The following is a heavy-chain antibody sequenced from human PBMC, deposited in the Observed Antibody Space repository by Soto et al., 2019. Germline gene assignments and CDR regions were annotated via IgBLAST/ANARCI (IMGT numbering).Heavy chain of an antibody. D-gene: IGHD3-22*01. CDR3: VSPHSDSSNAFDL. Sequence: HPGGSLRLSCAASGFSFSHYAMHWVRQPPGKGLEWVALISYDGDNQYFTDSVRGRFTISRDNSKTTVYLEMNSLRLDDTATYYCVSPHSDSSNAFDLWGQGTLVTVS. CDR1: GFSFSHYA. V-gene: IGHV3-30-3*01. J-gene: IGHJ5*02. CDR2: ISYDGDNQ.